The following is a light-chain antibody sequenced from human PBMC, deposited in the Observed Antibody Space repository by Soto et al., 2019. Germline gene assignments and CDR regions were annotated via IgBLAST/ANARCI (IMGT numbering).Light chain of an antibody. CDR1: SSDVGGYNY. Sequence: QSALTQPRSVSGSPGQSVTISCTGTSSDVGGYNYVSWYQRHPGKAPKLMIYEVSKRPSGAPDRFSGSKSGNTASLTISGLQTEDEADYYCCSYAGTYTVLFGGGTKLTVL. J-gene: IGLJ2*01. V-gene: IGLV2-11*01. CDR2: EVS. CDR3: CSYAGTYTVL.